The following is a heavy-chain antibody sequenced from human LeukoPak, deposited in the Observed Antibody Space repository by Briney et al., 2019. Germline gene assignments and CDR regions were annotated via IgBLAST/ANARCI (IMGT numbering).Heavy chain of an antibody. CDR3: ARHKIVIAMLGVHRWFDP. V-gene: IGHV4-61*08. D-gene: IGHD3-3*01. CDR2: IFHSGIT. J-gene: IGHJ5*02. CDR1: GGSISSGGYY. Sequence: PSQTLSLTCTVSGGSISSGGYYWSWIRQPPGKGLEWVGYIFHSGITNYNPSLKSRVTISVDTSTNQFSLKLNSVTAADTAVYYCARHKIVIAMLGVHRWFDPWGQGTLVAVSS.